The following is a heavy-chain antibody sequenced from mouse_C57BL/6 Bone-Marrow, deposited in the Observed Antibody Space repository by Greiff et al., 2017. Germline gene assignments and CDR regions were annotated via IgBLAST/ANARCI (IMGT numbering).Heavy chain of an antibody. D-gene: IGHD2-2*01. CDR2: IDPSDSYT. Sequence: VKLQQPGAELVMPGASVQLSCKASGYTFTSYWMHWVKQRPGQGLEWIGEIDPSDSYTNYNQKFKGKSTLTVDKSSSTAYMQLSSLTSEDSAVYYCAREDGYDVFAYWGQGTLVTVSA. V-gene: IGHV1-69*01. CDR1: GYTFTSYW. J-gene: IGHJ3*01. CDR3: AREDGYDVFAY.